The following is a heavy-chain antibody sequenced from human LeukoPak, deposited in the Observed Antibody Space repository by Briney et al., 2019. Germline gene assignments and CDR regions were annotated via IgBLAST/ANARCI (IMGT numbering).Heavy chain of an antibody. CDR1: GYSFTNYW. CDR2: IHAGDSDT. V-gene: IGHV5-51*01. CDR3: ARSVDCSGEKCIPNWFDP. J-gene: IGHJ5*02. Sequence: GGSLQISCKGSGYSFTNYWIGWVRQVPGKGLEWMGIIHAGDSDTRYSPSFQGQVTISVDKSISAAYLQWSSLKASDTAMYYCARSVDCSGEKCIPNWFDPWGQGTLVTVSS. D-gene: IGHD2-15*01.